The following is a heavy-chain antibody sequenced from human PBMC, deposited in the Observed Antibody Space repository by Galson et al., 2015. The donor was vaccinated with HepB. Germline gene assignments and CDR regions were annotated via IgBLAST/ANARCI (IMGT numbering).Heavy chain of an antibody. Sequence: QSGAEVKKPDESLKISCKGSGYRFTTSWIGWVRQMPERGLEWMGVIFPEDSDTKYNPSFQGRVIISADKSISAAYLQWSSLKASDTAIYYCARVGYSGYVSFDYWGQGTPVTVSS. CDR1: GYRFTTSW. CDR2: IFPEDSDT. D-gene: IGHD5-12*01. CDR3: ARVGYSGYVSFDY. V-gene: IGHV5-51*03. J-gene: IGHJ4*02.